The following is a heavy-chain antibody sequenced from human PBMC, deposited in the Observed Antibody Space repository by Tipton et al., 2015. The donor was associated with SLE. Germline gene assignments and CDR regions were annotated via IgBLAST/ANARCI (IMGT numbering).Heavy chain of an antibody. J-gene: IGHJ1*01. D-gene: IGHD6-19*01. CDR3: ARDLVACISYFQH. CDR1: GYTFIGYY. CDR2: INPNNGDT. V-gene: IGHV1-2*06. Sequence: QLVQSGAEVKKPGASVRVSCKASGYTFIGYYMHWVRQAPGLGLEWMGRINPNNGDTNYARKFQGRVTMTRDTSISTAYLELSRLTSDDTAVYYCARDLVACISYFQHWGQGTLVTFSS.